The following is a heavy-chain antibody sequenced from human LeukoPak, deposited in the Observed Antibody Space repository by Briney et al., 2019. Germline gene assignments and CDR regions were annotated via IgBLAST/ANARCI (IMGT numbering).Heavy chain of an antibody. D-gene: IGHD1-26*01. Sequence: PSQTLFLTCTVSGGPIGSGAYYWSWIRQPPGKGLEWIGYIYYSGSTNYNPSLTSRVTISVDTSKNQFSLKLSSVTAADTAVYYCTSGSPDYYYGMDVWGQGTTVTVSS. V-gene: IGHV4-61*08. J-gene: IGHJ6*02. CDR3: TSGSPDYYYGMDV. CDR2: IYYSGST. CDR1: GGPIGSGAYY.